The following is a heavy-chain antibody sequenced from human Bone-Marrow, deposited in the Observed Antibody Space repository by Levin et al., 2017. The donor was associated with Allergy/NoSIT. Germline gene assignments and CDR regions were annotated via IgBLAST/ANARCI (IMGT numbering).Heavy chain of an antibody. Sequence: GGSLRLSCAASGFTFNSYALSWVRQAPGKGLEWVSAISGSGSSTYYADSVKGRFTTSRDNSKTTLYLQMNSLRAADTAVYYCAKGAGWVAGAVALVWGQGTLVTVSS. J-gene: IGHJ4*02. V-gene: IGHV3-23*01. CDR3: AKGAGWVAGAVALV. CDR1: GFTFNSYA. D-gene: IGHD6-19*01. CDR2: ISGSGSST.